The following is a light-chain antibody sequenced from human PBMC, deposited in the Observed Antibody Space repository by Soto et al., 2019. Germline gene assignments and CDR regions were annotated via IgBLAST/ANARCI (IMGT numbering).Light chain of an antibody. V-gene: IGKV3-11*01. CDR3: QQYNDRPPIT. CDR1: QSVSSY. Sequence: EIVFTQSPATLSLSPGERATLSCRGSQSVSSYLAWYQQKPGQAPRLLIYDASNRATGIPARFSGSGSGTDFTLTISSLEPEDFAVYYCQQYNDRPPITFGQGTRLEIK. J-gene: IGKJ5*01. CDR2: DAS.